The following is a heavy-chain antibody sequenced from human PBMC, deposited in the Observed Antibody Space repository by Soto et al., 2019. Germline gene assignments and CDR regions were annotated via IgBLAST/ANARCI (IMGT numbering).Heavy chain of an antibody. V-gene: IGHV4-34*01. CDR1: GGSFSVYY. D-gene: IGHD3-10*01. J-gene: IGHJ6*02. CDR2: INHSGST. Sequence: PSETLSLTCAVYGGSFSVYYWSWIRHPPGKGLEWIGEINHSGSTNYNPSLKSRVTISVDTSKNQFSLKLSSVTAADTAVYYCARGRKRYYGSGSSYYYGMDVWGQGTTVTVSS. CDR3: ARGRKRYYGSGSSYYYGMDV.